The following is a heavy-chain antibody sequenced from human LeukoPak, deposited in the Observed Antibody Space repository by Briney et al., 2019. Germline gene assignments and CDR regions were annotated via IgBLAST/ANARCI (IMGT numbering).Heavy chain of an antibody. CDR2: INSNSGYT. CDR1: GYTFTSYG. CDR3: ARGGSGSGYLYYFDY. J-gene: IGHJ4*02. V-gene: IGHV1-2*06. Sequence: GASVKVSCKASGYTFTSYGISWVRQAPGQGLEWMGRINSNSGYTSYAQNFQGRVTMTRDTSINTAYMELSGLTSDDAAVYYCARGGSGSGYLYYFDYWGQGTLVSVPS. D-gene: IGHD3-10*01.